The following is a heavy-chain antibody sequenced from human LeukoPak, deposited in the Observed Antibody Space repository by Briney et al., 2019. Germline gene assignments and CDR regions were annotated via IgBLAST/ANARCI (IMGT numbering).Heavy chain of an antibody. J-gene: IGHJ6*02. D-gene: IGHD3-16*02. CDR1: GFTFSNAW. V-gene: IGHV3-15*01. Sequence: GGSLRLPCAASGFTFSNAWMSWVRQAPGKGLEWVGRIKSKTDGGTTDYAAPVKGRFTISRDDSKNTLYLQMNSLKTEDTAVYYCTTTSYTLYYYYYYGMDVWGQGTTVTVSS. CDR2: IKSKTDGGTT. CDR3: TTTSYTLYYYYYYGMDV.